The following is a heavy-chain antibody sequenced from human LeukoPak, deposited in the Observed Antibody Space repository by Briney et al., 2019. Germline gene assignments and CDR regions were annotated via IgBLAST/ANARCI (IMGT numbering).Heavy chain of an antibody. CDR3: AKDDHVKVTRPPFDY. CDR1: GFTFSSYG. V-gene: IGHV3-30*02. J-gene: IGHJ4*02. CDR2: IRYDGSNK. D-gene: IGHD4-11*01. Sequence: GGSLRLSCAASGFTFSSYGMHWVRQAPGKGLEWVAFIRYDGSNKYYADSVKGRFTISRDNSKNTLYLQMNSLRAEDTAVYYCAKDDHVKVTRPPFDYWGQGTLVTVSS.